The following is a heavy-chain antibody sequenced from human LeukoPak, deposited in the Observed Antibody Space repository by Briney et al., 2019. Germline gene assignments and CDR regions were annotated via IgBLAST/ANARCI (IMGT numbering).Heavy chain of an antibody. CDR1: GFTVSSNY. Sequence: GGFLRLSCAASGFTVSSNYMSWVRQAPGKGLEWVSVIYSGGSTYYADSVKGRFTISRDTSKNTLYLQMNSLRAEDTAVYYCARSNGGYDGLDIWGQGTMVTVSS. V-gene: IGHV3-53*01. J-gene: IGHJ3*02. CDR2: IYSGGST. CDR3: ARSNGGYDGLDI. D-gene: IGHD3-16*01.